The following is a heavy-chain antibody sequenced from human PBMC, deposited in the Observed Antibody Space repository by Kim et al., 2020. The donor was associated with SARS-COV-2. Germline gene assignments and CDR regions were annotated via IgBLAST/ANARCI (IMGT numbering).Heavy chain of an antibody. V-gene: IGHV4-59*01. CDR3: ARVAVRTMVRGVPIWFDP. D-gene: IGHD3-10*01. CDR2: IYYSGST. Sequence: SETLSLTCTVSGGSISSYYWSWIRQPPGKGLEWIGYIYYSGSTNYNPSLKSRVTISVDTSKNQFSLKLSSVTAADTAVYYCARVAVRTMVRGVPIWFDPWGQGTLVTVSS. CDR1: GGSISSYY. J-gene: IGHJ5*02.